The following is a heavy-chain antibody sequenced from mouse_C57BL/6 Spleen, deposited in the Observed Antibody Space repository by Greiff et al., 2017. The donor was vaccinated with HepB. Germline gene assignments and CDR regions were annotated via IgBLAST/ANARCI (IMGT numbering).Heavy chain of an antibody. Sequence: EVQLQQSGPELVKPGASVKMSCKASGYTFTDYNMHWVKQSHGKSLEWIGYINPNNGGTSYNQKFKGKATLTVNKASSTAYMELRSLTSEDSAVYYCARWGAQAPYYAMDYWGQGTSVTVSS. CDR1: GYTFTDYN. J-gene: IGHJ4*01. D-gene: IGHD3-2*02. V-gene: IGHV1-22*01. CDR3: ARWGAQAPYYAMDY. CDR2: INPNNGGT.